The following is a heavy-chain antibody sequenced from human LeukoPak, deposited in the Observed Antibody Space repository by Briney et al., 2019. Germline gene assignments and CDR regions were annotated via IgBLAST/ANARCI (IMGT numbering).Heavy chain of an antibody. J-gene: IGHJ2*01. CDR1: GGSISSGGYY. CDR2: IYHSGST. V-gene: IGHV4-30-2*01. D-gene: IGHD6-13*01. Sequence: SETLSLTCTVSGGSISSGGYYWSWIRQPPGKGLEWIGYIYHSGSTYYNPSLKSRVTISVDRSKNQFSLKLSSVTAADTAVYYCAREWSQMVLFGPEFDLWGRGTLVTVSS. CDR3: AREWSQMVLFGPEFDL.